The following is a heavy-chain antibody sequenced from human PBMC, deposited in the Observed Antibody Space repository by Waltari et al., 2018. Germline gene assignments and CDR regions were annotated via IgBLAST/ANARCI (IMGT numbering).Heavy chain of an antibody. Sequence: EAQLVESGGTLVQPGGSLRLSCAASEFTLSSYWMHWVRQAPGKGLVWVSCINSDGRETIDADSVKGRFTISRDNARTTMYLQWNSLAVEDMAVLYCARKSGHSYGVDVWGQGTTVTVS. CDR2: INSDGRET. CDR3: ARKSGHSYGVDV. J-gene: IGHJ6*02. V-gene: IGHV3-74*01. CDR1: EFTLSSYW. D-gene: IGHD5-12*01.